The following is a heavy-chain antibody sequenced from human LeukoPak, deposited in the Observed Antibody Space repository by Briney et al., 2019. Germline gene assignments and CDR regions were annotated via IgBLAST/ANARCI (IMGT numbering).Heavy chain of an antibody. J-gene: IGHJ4*02. Sequence: GGSLRLSCAASGFTFSSYGMHWVRQAPGKGLEWVSSISGSGGSTYYADSVKGRFTISRDNSKTTLFLQMNSLRAEDTAVYYCAKARYSSGWSSTYWGQGTLVTVSS. D-gene: IGHD6-19*01. CDR2: ISGSGGST. V-gene: IGHV3-23*01. CDR1: GFTFSSYG. CDR3: AKARYSSGWSSTY.